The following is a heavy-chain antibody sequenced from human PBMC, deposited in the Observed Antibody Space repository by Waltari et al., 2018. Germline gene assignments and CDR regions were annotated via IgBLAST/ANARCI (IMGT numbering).Heavy chain of an antibody. D-gene: IGHD1-1*01. CDR3: MRDQRSTVLD. Sequence: QVQLQQWGPGLVKPSETLSLTCTVSGGSISNGDYHWGWVRQPPGKGLEWISTIHYTGSTYYNPSLKSRLTISVDTSKNQFSLKLSSVTAADTAVYHCMRDQRSTVLDWGQGTLVTVSS. V-gene: IGHV4-39*07. CDR2: IHYTGST. CDR1: GGSISNGDYH. J-gene: IGHJ4*02.